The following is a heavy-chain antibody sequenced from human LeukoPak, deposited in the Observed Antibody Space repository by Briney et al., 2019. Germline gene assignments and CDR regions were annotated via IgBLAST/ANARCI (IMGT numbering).Heavy chain of an antibody. CDR2: IYRSGST. CDR3: ARDLIPYGSGSYYGGLFDY. D-gene: IGHD3-10*01. CDR1: GYSISSGYY. Sequence: SETLSLTCAVSGYSISSGYYWGWIRQPPGKGLEWIGSIYRSGSTYYNPSLKSRVTISVDTSKNQFSLKLSFVTAADTAVYYCARDLIPYGSGSYYGGLFDYWGQGTLVTVSS. J-gene: IGHJ4*02. V-gene: IGHV4-38-2*02.